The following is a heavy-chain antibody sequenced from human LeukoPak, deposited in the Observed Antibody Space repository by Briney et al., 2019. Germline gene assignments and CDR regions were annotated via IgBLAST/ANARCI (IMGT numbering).Heavy chain of an antibody. CDR2: ISSDGTNK. V-gene: IGHV3-30*04. Sequence: GGSLRLSCAASGFTFSSYAMHWVRQAPGKGLEGVAVISSDGTNKYYADSVKGRFTISRDNSKNTLYLQMNSLRAEDTAVYYCARGDYSDYFDYWGQGTLVTVSS. D-gene: IGHD2-15*01. CDR1: GFTFSSYA. CDR3: ARGDYSDYFDY. J-gene: IGHJ4*02.